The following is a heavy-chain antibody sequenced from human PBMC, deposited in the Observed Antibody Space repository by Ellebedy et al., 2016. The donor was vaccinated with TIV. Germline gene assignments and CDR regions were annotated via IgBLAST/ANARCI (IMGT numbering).Heavy chain of an antibody. V-gene: IGHV3-23*01. J-gene: IGHJ4*02. CDR3: STPGPYNY. CDR2: ISGGGDST. Sequence: PGGSLRLSCAASGFTFSNYDMTWVRQAPGKGLEWVSLISGGGDSTDYADSGKGRFTISRDNSKNTVYLQMNGLRAEDTAVYYCSTPGPYNYWGQGTLVTVSS. D-gene: IGHD3-16*01. CDR1: GFTFSNYD.